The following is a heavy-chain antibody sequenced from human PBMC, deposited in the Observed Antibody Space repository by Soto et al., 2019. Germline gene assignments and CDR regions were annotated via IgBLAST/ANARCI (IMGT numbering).Heavy chain of an antibody. CDR2: ISAYNGNT. J-gene: IGHJ6*02. V-gene: IGHV1-18*01. CDR3: ARDQGYSSSWYDGWSYYYYGMDV. Sequence: ASVKVSCKASGYTFTSYGISWVRQAPGQGLEWMGWISAYNGNTNYAQKLQGRVTMTTDTSTSTAYMELRSLRSDDTAVYYCARDQGYSSSWYDGWSYYYYGMDVWGQGTTVTVSS. CDR1: GYTFTSYG. D-gene: IGHD6-13*01.